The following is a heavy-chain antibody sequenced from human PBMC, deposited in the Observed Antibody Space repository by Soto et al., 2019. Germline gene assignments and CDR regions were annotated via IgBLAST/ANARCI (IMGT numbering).Heavy chain of an antibody. Sequence: GESLKISCKGSGYSFTTYWIAWVRQLPGKGLGWMGILYPCDSDTRYSPSCQGQGTISADTSIRPAYRQWSRLTASATAMYYCARQGAYRSSWYGWGQGTLVTVSS. J-gene: IGHJ4*02. D-gene: IGHD6-13*01. CDR3: ARQGAYRSSWYG. CDR1: GYSFTTYW. CDR2: LYPCDSDT. V-gene: IGHV5-51*01.